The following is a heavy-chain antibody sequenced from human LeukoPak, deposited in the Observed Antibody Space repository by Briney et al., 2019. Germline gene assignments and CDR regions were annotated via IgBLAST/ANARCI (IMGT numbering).Heavy chain of an antibody. CDR2: IWYDGSSK. D-gene: IGHD6-13*01. CDR3: ARSQSSSLIDY. J-gene: IGHJ4*02. CDR1: GFTVSSNY. Sequence: GGSLRLSCAASGFTVSSNYMSWVRQAPGKGLEWVAVIWYDGSSKDYADSVKGRFTFSRDNSKNTLYLQMNSLTVEDTAVYYCARSQSSSLIDYWGQGTLVTVSS. V-gene: IGHV3-33*08.